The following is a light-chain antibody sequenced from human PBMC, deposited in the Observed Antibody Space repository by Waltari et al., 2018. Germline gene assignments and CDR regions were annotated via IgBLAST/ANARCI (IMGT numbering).Light chain of an antibody. CDR2: DVS. CDR3: SSYTASRLYV. CDR1: SSDVGGYNY. Sequence: QSALTQPASVSGSPGQSITISCTGTSSDVGGYNYVSWYQQYPGKAPKLVIHDVSSRPSGTSDRFSGSKSGNTASLIISGPQADDEADYYCSSYTASRLYVFGTGTKVTVL. V-gene: IGLV2-14*03. J-gene: IGLJ1*01.